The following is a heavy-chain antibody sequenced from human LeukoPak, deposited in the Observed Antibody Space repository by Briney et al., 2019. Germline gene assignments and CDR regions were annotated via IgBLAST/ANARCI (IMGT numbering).Heavy chain of an antibody. J-gene: IGHJ6*03. D-gene: IGHD3-10*01. CDR1: GGTFSSHT. V-gene: IGHV1-69*06. Sequence: ASVKVSCKASGGTFSSHTISWVRQAPGQGLEWMGGIIPIFGTTNYAQKFQGRVSITADKSTSTTYMQLSSLRSEDTAVYYCARSRFPYYRLSRTDYYYMDVWAKGTTVTVSS. CDR2: IIPIFGTT. CDR3: ARSRFPYYRLSRTDYYYMDV.